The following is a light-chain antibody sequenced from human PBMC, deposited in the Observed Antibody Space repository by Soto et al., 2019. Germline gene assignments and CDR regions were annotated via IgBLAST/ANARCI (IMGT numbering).Light chain of an antibody. CDR3: QQSYSTPL. V-gene: IGKV1-39*01. CDR2: AAS. J-gene: IGKJ3*01. Sequence: DIQMTQSPSSLSASVGDRVTITCRASQSISSDLNWYQQKPGKAPKLLIYAASSLQSGAPSRFSGSGSGTEFTLTISSLQPEDFATYYCQQSYSTPLFGPGTKVDIK. CDR1: QSISSD.